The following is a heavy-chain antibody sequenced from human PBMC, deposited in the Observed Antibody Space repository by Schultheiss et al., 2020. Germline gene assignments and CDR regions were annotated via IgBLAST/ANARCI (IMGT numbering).Heavy chain of an antibody. V-gene: IGHV4-4*07. Sequence: SQTLSLTCAVYGGSFSGYYWSWIRQPAGKGLEWIGRIYTSGSTNYNPSLKSRVTMSVDTSKNQFSLKLSSVTAADTAVYYCARDMPAAIQTSWFDPWGQGTLVTGSS. CDR3: ARDMPAAIQTSWFDP. J-gene: IGHJ5*02. CDR1: GGSFSGYY. D-gene: IGHD2-2*01. CDR2: IYTSGST.